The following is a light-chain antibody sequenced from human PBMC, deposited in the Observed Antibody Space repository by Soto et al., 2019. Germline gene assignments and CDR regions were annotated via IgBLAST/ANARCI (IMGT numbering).Light chain of an antibody. CDR3: QQYNDSFPYT. CDR1: QSISSW. CDR2: EAS. J-gene: IGKJ2*01. Sequence: DIQMTQSPSTLSASVGDRVTITCRASQSISSWLAWYQQKPGAAPKLLLYEASTLERGVPSRCSGSRSGTELTLTVISLQHDDFATYYCQQYNDSFPYTFGQGTKLEIK. V-gene: IGKV1-5*03.